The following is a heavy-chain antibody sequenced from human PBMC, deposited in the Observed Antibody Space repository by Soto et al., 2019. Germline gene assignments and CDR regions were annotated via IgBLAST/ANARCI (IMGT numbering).Heavy chain of an antibody. CDR2: MSHSGGT. V-gene: IGHV4-34*01. J-gene: IGHJ3*02. D-gene: IGHD2-21*02. Sequence: QVQLQQWGAGLLKPSETLSLTCAVYGGSVSSGSYYWSWIRQPPGKGLEWIGEMSHSGGTHFNPYLKSRVTISVDTSKNQFSLKMSFVTAADTALYDCARVERGTATSVVDAFDIWGPGTMVTVSS. CDR1: GGSVSSGSYY. CDR3: ARVERGTATSVVDAFDI.